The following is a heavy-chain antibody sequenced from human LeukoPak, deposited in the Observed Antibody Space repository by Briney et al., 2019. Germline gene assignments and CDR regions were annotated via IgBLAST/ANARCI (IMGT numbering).Heavy chain of an antibody. CDR1: GYTFTSYG. CDR3: ARGVGIAAAVDFDY. Sequence: ASVKVSCKASGYTFTSYGISWVRQAPGQGLEWMGLISAYNGNTNYAQKLQGRVTMTTDTSTSTAYMELRSLGSDDTAVYYCARGVGIAAAVDFDYWGQGTLVTVSS. CDR2: ISAYNGNT. D-gene: IGHD6-13*01. V-gene: IGHV1-18*04. J-gene: IGHJ4*02.